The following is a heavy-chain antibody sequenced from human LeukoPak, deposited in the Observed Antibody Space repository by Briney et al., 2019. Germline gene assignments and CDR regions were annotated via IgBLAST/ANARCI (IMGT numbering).Heavy chain of an antibody. D-gene: IGHD3-10*01. CDR3: ARSIILVRGIIYFFYYYMDV. Sequence: SETLSLTCTVSGDSISSYHWTWIRQSPGKGLEWIGYISYSGSTNSNPSLKSRVTMSVDTSKNQFSLKLNSETAADTAAYYCARSIILVRGIIYFFYYYMDVWGKGTTVTVSS. CDR1: GDSISSYH. J-gene: IGHJ6*03. CDR2: ISYSGST. V-gene: IGHV4-59*01.